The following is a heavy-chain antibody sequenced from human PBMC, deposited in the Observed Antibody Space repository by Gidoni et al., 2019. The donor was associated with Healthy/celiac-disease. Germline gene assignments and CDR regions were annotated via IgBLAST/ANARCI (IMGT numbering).Heavy chain of an antibody. V-gene: IGHV4-34*01. D-gene: IGHD1-1*01. CDR1: GGSFGGYY. CDR2: INHSGST. Sequence: QEQQQPSGAGRLSRSGPLSLSCAVQGGSFGGYYWSWTRPPPGKGLEWIGEINHSGSTNYTPSLKSRVTISVDTSKTQFSLKLSSVTAADTAVYSWARFGTGIYHSYGMDVWGQGTTVTVSS. CDR3: ARFGTGIYHSYGMDV. J-gene: IGHJ6*02.